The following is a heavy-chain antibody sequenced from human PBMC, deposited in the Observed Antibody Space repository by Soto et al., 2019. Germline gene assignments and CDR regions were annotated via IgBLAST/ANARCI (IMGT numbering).Heavy chain of an antibody. CDR3: ARAPYYYDSSGYQGY. J-gene: IGHJ4*02. CDR1: GYTFTSYG. Sequence: QVQLVQSGAEVKKPGASVKVSCKASGYTFTSYGISWVRQAPGQGLEWMGGIRAYNGNTTYEQKLQGRVTMTKDTSTSTAYMELRSLRSDDTAVYYCARAPYYYDSSGYQGYWGQGTLVTVSS. D-gene: IGHD3-22*01. V-gene: IGHV1-18*01. CDR2: IRAYNGNT.